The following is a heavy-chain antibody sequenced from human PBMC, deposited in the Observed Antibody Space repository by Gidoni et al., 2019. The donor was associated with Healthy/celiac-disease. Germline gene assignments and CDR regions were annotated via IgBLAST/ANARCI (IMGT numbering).Heavy chain of an antibody. CDR3: ASRGPVNTVTTGYYFDY. D-gene: IGHD4-17*01. Sequence: QVQLVESGGGLVKPGGSLRLSCAPSGSPFSAYYMSWIRQAPGKGLEWVSYISSSGSTIYYADSVKGRFTISRDNAKNSLYLQMNSLRAEDTAVYYCASRGPVNTVTTGYYFDYWGQGTLVTVSS. J-gene: IGHJ4*02. CDR2: ISSSGSTI. V-gene: IGHV3-11*01. CDR1: GSPFSAYY.